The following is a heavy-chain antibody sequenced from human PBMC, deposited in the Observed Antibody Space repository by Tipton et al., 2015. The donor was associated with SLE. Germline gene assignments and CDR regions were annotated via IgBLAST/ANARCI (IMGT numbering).Heavy chain of an antibody. CDR2: ISWNSGSI. D-gene: IGHD5-12*01. V-gene: IGHV3-9*01. J-gene: IGHJ2*01. Sequence: SLRLSCAASGFTFDDYAMHWVRQAPGKGLEWVSGISWNSGSIGYADSVKGRFTISRDNAKNSLYLQMNSLRAEDTALYYCAKSSWGLGGYDPLGCFDLWGRGTLVTVSS. CDR3: AKSSWGLGGYDPLGCFDL. CDR1: GFTFDDYA.